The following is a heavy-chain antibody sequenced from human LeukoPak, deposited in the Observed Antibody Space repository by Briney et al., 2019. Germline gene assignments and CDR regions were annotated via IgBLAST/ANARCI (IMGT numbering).Heavy chain of an antibody. CDR1: GFTFTSYG. V-gene: IGHV1-18*01. Sequence: ASVKVSCKAVGFTFTSYGVSWVRQAPGQGLEWMGWISAYNGNTHFAPKLQDRVTLTTDTSTSTAYMELRSLTSDDTAVYFCARDTKTTTMAGGNDYWGQGTLVTVSS. D-gene: IGHD3-16*01. J-gene: IGHJ4*02. CDR3: ARDTKTTTMAGGNDY. CDR2: ISAYNGNT.